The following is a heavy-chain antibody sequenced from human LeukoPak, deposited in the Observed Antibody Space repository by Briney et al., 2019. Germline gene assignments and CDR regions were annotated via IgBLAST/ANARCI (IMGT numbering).Heavy chain of an antibody. D-gene: IGHD2-2*02. V-gene: IGHV3-30*18. CDR3: TKGLYCPSAGCYTRRTEFDY. CDR2: ISFDGSTS. CDR1: GFTFSHYG. Sequence: GGSLRLSCAASGFTFSHYGMHWVRQAPGKGLEWVAVISFDGSTSYYADSVKGRFTISRDNSQNTLFLQMSSLRADDTAVYYCTKGLYCPSAGCYTRRTEFDYWGQGTLVTVSS. J-gene: IGHJ4*02.